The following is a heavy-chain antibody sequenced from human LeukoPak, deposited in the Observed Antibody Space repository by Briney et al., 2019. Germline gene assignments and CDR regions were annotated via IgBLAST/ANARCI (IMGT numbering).Heavy chain of an antibody. CDR3: ARDLSLKAAAGATDY. J-gene: IGHJ4*02. CDR2: IKQDGSEK. D-gene: IGHD6-13*01. CDR1: GFTFSNAW. Sequence: PGGSLRLSCAASGFTFSNAWMSWVRQAPGKGLEWVANIKQDGSEKYYVDSVKGRFTISRDNAKNSLYLQMNSLRAEDTAVYYCARDLSLKAAAGATDYWGQGTLVTVSS. V-gene: IGHV3-7*01.